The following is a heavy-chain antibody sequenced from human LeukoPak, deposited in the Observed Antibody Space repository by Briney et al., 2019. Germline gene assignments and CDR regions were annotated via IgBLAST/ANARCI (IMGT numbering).Heavy chain of an antibody. CDR1: GGSISSHY. J-gene: IGHJ4*02. CDR3: ARDATEYVDTPMLL. CDR2: ISHTGYA. D-gene: IGHD5-18*01. Sequence: KPSETLSLTCNVSGGSISSHYWNWIRQPPGKGLEWLGYISHTGYAYYNPSLNNRVTISVDTSKNQFTLKVNSVTAADTAVYYCARDATEYVDTPMLLWGQGTLVTVSS. V-gene: IGHV4-59*11.